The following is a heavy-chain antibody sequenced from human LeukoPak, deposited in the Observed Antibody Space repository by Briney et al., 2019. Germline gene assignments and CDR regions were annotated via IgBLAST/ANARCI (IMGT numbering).Heavy chain of an antibody. V-gene: IGHV3-33*01. CDR1: GFTFSSYG. Sequence: GRSLRLSCAASGFTFSSYGMHWVRQAPGKGLEWVAVIWYDGSNKYYADSVKGRFTISRDNSRNTLYLQMNSLRAEDTAIYYCARDEGRFLEWFADYWGQGTLVTVSS. CDR3: ARDEGRFLEWFADY. CDR2: IWYDGSNK. D-gene: IGHD3-3*01. J-gene: IGHJ4*02.